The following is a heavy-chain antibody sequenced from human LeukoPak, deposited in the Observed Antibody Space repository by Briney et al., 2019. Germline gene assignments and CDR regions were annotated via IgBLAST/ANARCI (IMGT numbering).Heavy chain of an antibody. CDR3: AKVSAWAMVGATYFDY. D-gene: IGHD1-26*01. J-gene: IGHJ4*02. CDR2: ISGNSGST. Sequence: GGSLRRSCAASGFTFSGYAMSWVRQAPGKGLEWVSSISGNSGSTYYADSVKGRFTISRDNSKNTVYLQMNSLRAEDTAVYYCAKVSAWAMVGATYFDYWGQGTLVTVSS. CDR1: GFTFSGYA. V-gene: IGHV3-23*01.